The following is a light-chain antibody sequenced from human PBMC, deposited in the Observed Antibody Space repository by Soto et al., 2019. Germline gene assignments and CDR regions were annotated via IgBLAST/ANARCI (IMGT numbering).Light chain of an antibody. CDR3: QQYNSYPIT. J-gene: IGKJ5*01. CDR2: KAS. V-gene: IGKV1-5*03. CDR1: HSISSW. Sequence: DIQMTQSPSTLSASVGDRVTITCRASHSISSWLAWYQQKPGKAPKLLIYKASSLESGVPSRFSGSGSGTEFTLTISSLQPDDCATDSCQQYNSYPITFGQGTRMEIK.